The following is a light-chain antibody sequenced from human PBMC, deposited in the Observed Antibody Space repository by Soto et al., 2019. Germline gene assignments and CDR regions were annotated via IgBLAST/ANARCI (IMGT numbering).Light chain of an antibody. Sequence: DIQMTQSPSSLSASVGDRVTITCRASQSISSYLNWYQQKPGKAPKLLIYATSNLQSEVPSRFSGSGSGPDFTLTVNTLQPEDFATYYCQQSYSTPFTFGGGTKVDIK. CDR1: QSISSY. V-gene: IGKV1-39*01. CDR2: ATS. J-gene: IGKJ4*01. CDR3: QQSYSTPFT.